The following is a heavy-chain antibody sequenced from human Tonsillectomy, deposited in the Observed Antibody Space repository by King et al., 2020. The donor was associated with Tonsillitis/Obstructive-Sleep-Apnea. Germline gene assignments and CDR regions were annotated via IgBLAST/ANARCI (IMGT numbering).Heavy chain of an antibody. Sequence: QLVQSGAEVKKPGSSVKVSCKASGGPFSRIAVTWVRQAPGQGLEWMGGIIPMFGTANYARKFQGRVTITADEPTNTAYMELSSLRSDDTAVYYCAGGWGYSGYDEARTFDYWAREPWSPSPQ. CDR1: GGPFSRIA. D-gene: IGHD5-12*01. CDR3: AGGWGYSGYDEARTFDY. CDR2: IIPMFGTA. V-gene: IGHV1-69*12. J-gene: IGHJ4*02.